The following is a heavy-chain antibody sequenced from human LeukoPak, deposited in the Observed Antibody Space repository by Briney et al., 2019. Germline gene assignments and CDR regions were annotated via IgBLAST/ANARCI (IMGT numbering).Heavy chain of an antibody. V-gene: IGHV3-21*01. D-gene: IGHD5-24*01. CDR2: ISTSSSYI. Sequence: PGGSLRLACAASAFTFSSYSMSWVRQAPAKGLEWVSCISTSSSYIYYADSVKGRFTISRDNAKNSLYLQMSSLRAEDTAVYYCARVGEKAFHLWPEIDYWGQGTLVTVS. CDR1: AFTFSSYS. J-gene: IGHJ4*02. CDR3: ARVGEKAFHLWPEIDY.